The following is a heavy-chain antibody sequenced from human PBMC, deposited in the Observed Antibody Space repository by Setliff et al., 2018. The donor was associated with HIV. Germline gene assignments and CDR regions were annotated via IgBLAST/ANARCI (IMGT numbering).Heavy chain of an antibody. CDR1: EFPFSSYS. Sequence: PGGSLRLSCAASEFPFSSYSMSWVRQAPGKGLEWVSYISSSSTTIYYADSVKGRFTISRDNAKNSLYLQMNSLRADDTAVYYCSRWLQSQGSAFDIWGQGTMVTVSS. CDR3: SRWLQSQGSAFDI. J-gene: IGHJ3*02. CDR2: ISSSSTTI. V-gene: IGHV3-48*01. D-gene: IGHD5-12*01.